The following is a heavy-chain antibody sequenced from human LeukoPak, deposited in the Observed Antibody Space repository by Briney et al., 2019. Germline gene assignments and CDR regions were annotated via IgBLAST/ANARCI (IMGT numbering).Heavy chain of an antibody. CDR2: IYYSGIT. V-gene: IGHV4-30-4*01. D-gene: IGHD3-10*02. Sequence: SQTLSLTCTVSGGSISSDDHYWSWIRQPPGKGLEWIGYIYYSGITYYNPSLKSRLSIPVDTSKNQFSLKLSSVIAADTAVYYCARVLACSESLYYFDYWGQGTLVTVSS. CDR3: ARVLACSESLYYFDY. J-gene: IGHJ4*02. CDR1: GGSISSDDHY.